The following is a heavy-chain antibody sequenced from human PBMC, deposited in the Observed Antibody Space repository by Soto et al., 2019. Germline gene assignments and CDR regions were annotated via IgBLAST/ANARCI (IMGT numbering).Heavy chain of an antibody. CDR3: AHRVLRTVFGLVTTTAIYFDF. Sequence: QITLNESGPTQVKPRQTLTLTCTFSGFSLTTSGVGVGWIRQSPGKAPEWLALIYWDDDKRYSPSLKSRLTITKDTPKNHVVLTMAALDPADTATYYCAHRVLRTVFGLVTTTAIYFDFWGQGTPVAVSS. D-gene: IGHD3-3*01. J-gene: IGHJ4*02. CDR2: IYWDDDK. V-gene: IGHV2-5*02. CDR1: GFSLTTSGVG.